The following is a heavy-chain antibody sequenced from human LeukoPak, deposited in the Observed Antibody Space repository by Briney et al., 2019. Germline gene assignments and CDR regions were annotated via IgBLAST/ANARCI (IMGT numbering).Heavy chain of an antibody. CDR3: AKERGIVVVPAASSFDY. D-gene: IGHD2-2*01. V-gene: IGHV3-30*18. CDR2: ISYDGSNK. Sequence: GRSLRFSCAASGFTFSSYGMHWVRQAPGKGLEWVAVISYDGSNKYYADSVKGRFTISRDNSKNTLYLQMNSLRAEDTAVYYCAKERGIVVVPAASSFDYWGQGTLVTVSS. J-gene: IGHJ4*02. CDR1: GFTFSSYG.